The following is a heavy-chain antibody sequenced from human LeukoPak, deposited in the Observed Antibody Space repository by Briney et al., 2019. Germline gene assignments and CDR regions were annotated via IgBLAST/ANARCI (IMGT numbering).Heavy chain of an antibody. Sequence: SETLSLTCTVSGGSINNFYWSWIRQSPGKGLEWIGYVHSSGRTDYNPSLRSRVSMSADASKSQLSLRLTSVTAADTAVYFCARHDEECPGEYCFLLSFDYWGPGSLVTVSS. D-gene: IGHD2-8*02. CDR3: ARHDEECPGEYCFLLSFDY. V-gene: IGHV4-59*08. CDR1: GGSINNFY. J-gene: IGHJ4*01. CDR2: VHSSGRT.